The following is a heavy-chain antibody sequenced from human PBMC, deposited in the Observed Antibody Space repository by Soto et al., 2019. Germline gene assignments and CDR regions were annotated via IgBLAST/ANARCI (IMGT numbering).Heavy chain of an antibody. Sequence: QVQLVDSWGGVVQPGRSLRLSCAASGLTFIRHAMHWVRQVPGKVLEWVAAISDDGSKKHYVDSVKGRFSISRDKSRNTVFLQMNSLRAEDTAVYFCAGERETSSWFLSGFEYWGQGTLVTVSS. D-gene: IGHD6-19*01. CDR2: ISDDGSKK. J-gene: IGHJ4*02. CDR1: GLTFIRHA. CDR3: AGERETSSWFLSGFEY. V-gene: IGHV3-30-3*01.